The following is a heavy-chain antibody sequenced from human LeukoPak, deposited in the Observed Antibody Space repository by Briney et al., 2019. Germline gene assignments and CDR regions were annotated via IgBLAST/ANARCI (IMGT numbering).Heavy chain of an antibody. CDR3: ARGYCSGGSCYVGFDY. D-gene: IGHD2-15*01. J-gene: IGHJ4*02. CDR2: IYPGDSDT. Sequence: GESLKISCKGSGYSFTSYWIGWVRQMPGKGLEWMGIIYPGDSDTRYSPSFQGQVTISADTSISTAYMELSRLRSDDTAVYYCARGYCSGGSCYVGFDYWGQGTLVTVSS. V-gene: IGHV5-51*01. CDR1: GYSFTSYW.